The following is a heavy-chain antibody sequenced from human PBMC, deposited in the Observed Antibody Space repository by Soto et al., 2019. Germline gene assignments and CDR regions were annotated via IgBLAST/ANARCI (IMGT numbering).Heavy chain of an antibody. V-gene: IGHV3-66*04. Sequence: GGSLRLSCAASGFTVSSNYMSWVRQAPGKGLEWVSVIYSGGSTYYADSVKGRFTISRDNSKNTLYLQMNSLRAEDTAVYYCARHYYDSSGYYYYLDYWGQGTLVTVSS. CDR2: IYSGGST. CDR1: GFTVSSNY. D-gene: IGHD3-22*01. CDR3: ARHYYDSSGYYYYLDY. J-gene: IGHJ4*02.